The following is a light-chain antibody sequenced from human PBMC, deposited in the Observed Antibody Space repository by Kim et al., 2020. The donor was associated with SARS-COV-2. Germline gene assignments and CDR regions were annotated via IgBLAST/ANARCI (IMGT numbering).Light chain of an antibody. CDR2: DAS. J-gene: IGKJ4*01. V-gene: IGKV3-20*01. CDR1: QTVSSSF. Sequence: SPGERATHSCRASQTVSSSFLAWYQQKLGQAPRLLIYDASSRATGIPDRFSGSGSGTDFTLTISRLEPEDFAVYYCQQYGSSPLTFGGGTKVDIK. CDR3: QQYGSSPLT.